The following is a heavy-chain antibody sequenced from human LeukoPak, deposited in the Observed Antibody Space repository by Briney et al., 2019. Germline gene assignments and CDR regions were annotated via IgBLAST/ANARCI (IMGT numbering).Heavy chain of an antibody. Sequence: GGSLRLSCAASGFTFSSYWMNWVRQAPGKGLEWVSYISSSGSTMYYADSVKGRFTISRDNAKNSLYLQMNSLRAEDTAVYYCARASYTTGTIDYWGQGTLVTVSS. V-gene: IGHV3-48*04. CDR3: ARASYTTGTIDY. J-gene: IGHJ4*02. CDR2: ISSSGSTM. D-gene: IGHD1-1*01. CDR1: GFTFSSYW.